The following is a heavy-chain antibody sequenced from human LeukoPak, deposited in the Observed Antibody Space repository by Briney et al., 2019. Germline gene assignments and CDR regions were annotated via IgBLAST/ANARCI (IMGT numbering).Heavy chain of an antibody. V-gene: IGHV3-74*01. D-gene: IGHD3-10*01. CDR1: EFTFSSYW. CDR2: INSDGSAT. Sequence: GGSLRLSCVASEFTFSSYWMHWVRQAPGKGLVWVSRINSDGSATSYVDSVKGRFTISRDNAKNTLYLQMNSLRAEDTAVYYCARGVYGSGSYSANNWGQGTLVTVSS. CDR3: ARGVYGSGSYSANN. J-gene: IGHJ4*02.